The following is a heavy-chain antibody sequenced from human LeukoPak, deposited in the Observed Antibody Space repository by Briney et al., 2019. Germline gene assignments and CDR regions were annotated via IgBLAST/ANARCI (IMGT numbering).Heavy chain of an antibody. J-gene: IGHJ4*02. CDR3: ARDILAGYDEY. Sequence: ASVTISCKASGYTFTGYYMHWVRQAPGHGLEWMRRINPNSGGTNYAQKFQGRVTMTRETSISTAYMELRRLRSGDTAVCYCARDILAGYDEYWGQGNLVTVSS. CDR2: INPNSGGT. CDR1: GYTFTGYY. D-gene: IGHD3-9*01. V-gene: IGHV1-2*06.